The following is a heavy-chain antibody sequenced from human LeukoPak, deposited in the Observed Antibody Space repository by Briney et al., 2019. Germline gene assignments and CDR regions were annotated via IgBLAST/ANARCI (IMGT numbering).Heavy chain of an antibody. Sequence: GGSLRLSCAVSGFTFSDYYMSWVRQAPGKGLGWLSHISPTYDTAYNSDSVKGRFTISRDNAKSTVYLQMNSLRVDDTAVYFCARYGDSSNKIDFWGQGTLVTVSS. CDR1: GFTFSDYY. CDR2: ISPTYDTA. J-gene: IGHJ4*02. D-gene: IGHD7-27*01. V-gene: IGHV3-11*01. CDR3: ARYGDSSNKIDF.